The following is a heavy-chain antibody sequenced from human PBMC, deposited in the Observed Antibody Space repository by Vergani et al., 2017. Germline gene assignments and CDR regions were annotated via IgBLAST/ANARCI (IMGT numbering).Heavy chain of an antibody. J-gene: IGHJ6*03. Sequence: QVQLQESGPGVVKPSQTLSLTCAVSGGSISSGDHCWTWIRQRPGKGLEWIGYIFYSGTTYDNPSLRSRLTISVDTSQNQFSLKLRSVTAADTAVYYCARVDTQVPATSHFYYMDVWGKGPRSSSP. CDR3: ARVDTQVPATSHFYYMDV. V-gene: IGHV4-31*11. D-gene: IGHD6-25*01. CDR2: IFYSGTT. CDR1: GGSISSGDHC.